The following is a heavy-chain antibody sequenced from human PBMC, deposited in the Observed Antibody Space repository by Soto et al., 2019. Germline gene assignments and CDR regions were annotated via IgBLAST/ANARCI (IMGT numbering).Heavy chain of an antibody. Sequence: SVKVSCKASGGTFSSYAISWVRQAPGQGLEWMGGIIPIFGTANYAQKFQGRVTITADESTSIAYMELSSLRSEDTAVYYCARDSPGLVRGGKTYYYYGMDVWGQGTTVTVSS. J-gene: IGHJ6*02. D-gene: IGHD3-10*01. V-gene: IGHV1-69*13. CDR1: GGTFSSYA. CDR3: ARDSPGLVRGGKTYYYYGMDV. CDR2: IIPIFGTA.